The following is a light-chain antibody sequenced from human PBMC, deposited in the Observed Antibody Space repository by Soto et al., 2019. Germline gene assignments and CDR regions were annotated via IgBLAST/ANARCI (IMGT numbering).Light chain of an antibody. J-gene: IGKJ1*01. CDR2: GAS. CDR3: QQYGGSSPVT. Sequence: EIVLTQSPGTLSLSPGEGATLSCRASQRVSSSYLAWYQQKPGQGPRLLIYGASSRATGIPDRFSGSGSGTDFTLTISRPEPEDFAVYYCQQYGGSSPVTFGQGTKVEI. V-gene: IGKV3-20*01. CDR1: QRVSSSY.